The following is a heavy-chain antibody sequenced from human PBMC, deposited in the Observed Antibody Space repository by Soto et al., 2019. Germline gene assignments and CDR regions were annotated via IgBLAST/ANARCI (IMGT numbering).Heavy chain of an antibody. CDR3: ESSGQLAAYLFDY. CDR1: GFTFSSYR. CDR2: IYSDGSTT. V-gene: IGHV3-74*01. Sequence: PXVSLRLSFAASGFTFSSYRRHWVRQAPGKGLVWVSHIYSDGSTTSYADSVKGRFTISRDNAKNTLYLQMNSLRAEDTAVYYCESSGQLAAYLFDYWGQGTLVTVSS. D-gene: IGHD6-6*01. J-gene: IGHJ4*02.